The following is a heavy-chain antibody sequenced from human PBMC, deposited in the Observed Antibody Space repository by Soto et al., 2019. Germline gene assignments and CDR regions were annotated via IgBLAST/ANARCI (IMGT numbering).Heavy chain of an antibody. CDR3: TTDSYITSIIVRFDY. CDR2: VKSKNDGGTT. V-gene: IGHV3-15*07. D-gene: IGHD3-22*01. CDR1: GFTFGNAW. Sequence: TGGSLRLSCAASGFTFGNAWINWVRQAPGKGLEWVGRVKSKNDGGTTDFAAPVKGRFAISRDDSKNMVYLEMNSLQTEDTAIYYCTTDSYITSIIVRFDYWGHGTLVTVSS. J-gene: IGHJ4*01.